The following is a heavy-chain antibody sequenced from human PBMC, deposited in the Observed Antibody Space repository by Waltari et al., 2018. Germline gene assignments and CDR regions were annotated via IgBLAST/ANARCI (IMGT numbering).Heavy chain of an antibody. CDR1: GGSITTRSYH. J-gene: IGHJ3*02. CDR3: ARQPPTTVPTPRSPFDT. CDR2: IHISGST. D-gene: IGHD4-17*01. V-gene: IGHV4-39*07. Sequence: QPQLQESGPGLEKPSETLSLTCTVSGGSITTRSYHLAWIRQTPGKGLEVIGSIHISGSTYYNPSLRSRVTMSVDTSNNQFSLKLTSVTAADTAVYYCARQPPTTVPTPRSPFDTWGQGTMVSVSS.